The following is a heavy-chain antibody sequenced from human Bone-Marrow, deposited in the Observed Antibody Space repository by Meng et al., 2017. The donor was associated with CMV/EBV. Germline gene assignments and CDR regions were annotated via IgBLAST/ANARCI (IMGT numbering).Heavy chain of an antibody. CDR3: ACGSGSYYNRAFDI. CDR1: GFTFSSYW. CDR2: IKQDGSEK. J-gene: IGHJ3*02. D-gene: IGHD3-10*01. Sequence: GESLKISCAASGFTFSSYWMSWVRQAPGKGLEWVANIKQDGSEKYYVDSVKGRFTISRDNAKNSLYLQMNSLRAEDTAVYYCACGSGSYYNRAFDIWGQGTMVTVSS. V-gene: IGHV3-7*01.